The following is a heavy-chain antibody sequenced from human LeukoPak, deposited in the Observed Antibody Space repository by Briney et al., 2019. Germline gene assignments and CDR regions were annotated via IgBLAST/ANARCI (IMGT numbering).Heavy chain of an antibody. CDR3: ARDLKQWLSPYYFDY. Sequence: GGSLRLSCAPSGFTFSSYSMNWVRQAPGKGLEWVSSISSSSSYIYYADSVKGRFTISRDNAKNSLYLQMNSLRAEDTAVYYCARDLKQWLSPYYFDYWGQGTLVTVSS. CDR1: GFTFSSYS. V-gene: IGHV3-21*01. CDR2: ISSSSSYI. J-gene: IGHJ4*02. D-gene: IGHD6-19*01.